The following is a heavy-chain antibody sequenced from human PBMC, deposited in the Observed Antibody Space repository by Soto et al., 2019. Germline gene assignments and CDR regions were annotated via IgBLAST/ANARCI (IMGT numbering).Heavy chain of an antibody. V-gene: IGHV3-15*07. J-gene: IGHJ4*01. CDR1: GFTFTNAW. D-gene: IGHD3-22*01. Sequence: PGGSLRLSCAASGFTFTNAWINWVRQAPGKGLEWVGRIKSKTDGGTTDYAEPVKDRFAISRDDSNNMVYLQMNSLKIEDTAVCYCTTDSYSTIIIVRFDYWGHGTLVTVSS. CDR2: IKSKTDGGTT. CDR3: TTDSYSTIIIVRFDY.